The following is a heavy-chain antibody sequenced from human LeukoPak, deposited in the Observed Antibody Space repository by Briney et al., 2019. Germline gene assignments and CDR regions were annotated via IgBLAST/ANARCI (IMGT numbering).Heavy chain of an antibody. J-gene: IGHJ4*02. V-gene: IGHV3-23*01. CDR3: ARDYADYVGYFFFDY. CDR2: ISGGGETT. D-gene: IGHD4-17*01. Sequence: PGGSLRLSCAASGFTFSSYNMSWIRQAPGKGLGWGTSISGGGETTYYADSAKGRFTISRDNSQNTLYLQMNSLRAEDTAVYYCARDYADYVGYFFFDYWGQGTLVTVSS. CDR1: GFTFSSYN.